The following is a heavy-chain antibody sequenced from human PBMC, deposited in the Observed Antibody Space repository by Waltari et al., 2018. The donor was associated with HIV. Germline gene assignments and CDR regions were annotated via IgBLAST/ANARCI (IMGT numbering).Heavy chain of an antibody. V-gene: IGHV4-34*01. CDR2: INQSGST. D-gene: IGHD3-10*01. Sequence: QVQLQQWGAGLMKPSETLSLTGAAEGESFRGYYWRWIRSPQGKGLEWIGEINQSGSTNSNPSLKSRVTISVDTSKNQFSLKLSSVTAADTAVYYCASRGEVRGVIYYFDYWGQGTLVTVSS. J-gene: IGHJ4*02. CDR1: GESFRGYY. CDR3: ASRGEVRGVIYYFDY.